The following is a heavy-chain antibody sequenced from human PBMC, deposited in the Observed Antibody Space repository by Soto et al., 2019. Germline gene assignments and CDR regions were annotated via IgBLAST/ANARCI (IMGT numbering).Heavy chain of an antibody. Sequence: VGSLRLSCAASGFTFSSYGMHWVRQAPGKGLEWVALIWYDGSDKYYADSVKGRFTISRDDSKNTLYLQMNSLRAEDTAVYYCARDAYLGSGSYAYWGQGTLVTVSS. CDR2: IWYDGSDK. CDR3: ARDAYLGSGSYAY. V-gene: IGHV3-33*01. J-gene: IGHJ4*02. D-gene: IGHD3-10*01. CDR1: GFTFSSYG.